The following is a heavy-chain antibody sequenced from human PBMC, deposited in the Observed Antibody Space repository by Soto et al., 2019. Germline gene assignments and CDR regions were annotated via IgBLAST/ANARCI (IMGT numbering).Heavy chain of an antibody. D-gene: IGHD1-26*01. J-gene: IGHJ3*02. V-gene: IGHV1-3*01. Sequence: ASVKVSCKASGYTFTSYAMHWVRQAPGQRLEWMGWINAGNGNTKYSQKFQGRVTITRDTSASTAYMELSSLRSEDTAVYCCARGLTELLWGDVLDIWGQGTMVTVSS. CDR2: INAGNGNT. CDR3: ARGLTELLWGDVLDI. CDR1: GYTFTSYA.